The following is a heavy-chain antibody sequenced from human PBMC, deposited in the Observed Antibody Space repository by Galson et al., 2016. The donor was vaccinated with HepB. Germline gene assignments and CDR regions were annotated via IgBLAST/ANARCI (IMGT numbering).Heavy chain of an antibody. Sequence: SLRLSCAASGFTFDDYAMHWVRQAPGKGLEWISGINFNSVIIGYADSVKGRFTISRDNAKNSLYLQMNALRAEDTALYYCVKDTDGVVVAATGGLGPWGPGTRVTVSS. V-gene: IGHV3-9*01. J-gene: IGHJ5*02. CDR2: INFNSVII. CDR3: VKDTDGVVVAATGGLGP. D-gene: IGHD2-15*01. CDR1: GFTFDDYA.